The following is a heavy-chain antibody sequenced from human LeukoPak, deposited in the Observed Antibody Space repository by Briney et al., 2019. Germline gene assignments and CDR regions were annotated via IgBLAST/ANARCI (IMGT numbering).Heavy chain of an antibody. V-gene: IGHV1-2*02. Sequence: ASVTVSCKASGYILTAYYMHWVRQAPGQGLEWMGWINPNSGGTNYAQNFQGRVTMTRDTSITTAYMEPNRLTSDDTAVYYCARESAFGVWGQGTLVTVSS. J-gene: IGHJ4*02. CDR2: INPNSGGT. CDR3: ARESAFGV. D-gene: IGHD3-3*01. CDR1: GYILTAYY.